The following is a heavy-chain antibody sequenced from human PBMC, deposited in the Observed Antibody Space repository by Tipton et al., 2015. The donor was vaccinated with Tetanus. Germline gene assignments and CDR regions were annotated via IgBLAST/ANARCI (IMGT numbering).Heavy chain of an antibody. CDR1: GFSFDDYS. V-gene: IGHV3-9*01. CDR2: ISWNGGSI. CDR3: ARRSLTNYGLDV. Sequence: SLRLSCAASGFSFDDYSMHWVRQVPGRGLEWVSGISWNGGSIDYANSVKGRFTISRDNAKNTVYLQMNSLRAEDTAVYFCARRSLTNYGLDVWGQGTPVTVSS. D-gene: IGHD1-1*01. J-gene: IGHJ6*02.